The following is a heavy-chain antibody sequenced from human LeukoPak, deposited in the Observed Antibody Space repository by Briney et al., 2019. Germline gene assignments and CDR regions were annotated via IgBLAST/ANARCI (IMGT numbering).Heavy chain of an antibody. CDR3: ARVRITMVRGGPFDP. CDR2: INHSGST. Sequence: PSETLSLTRAVYGGSFSGYYWSWIRQPPGKGLEWIGEINHSGSTNYNPSLKSRVTISVDTSKNQFSLKLSSVTAADTAVYYCARVRITMVRGGPFDPWGQGTLVTVSS. D-gene: IGHD3-10*01. CDR1: GGSFSGYY. V-gene: IGHV4-34*01. J-gene: IGHJ5*02.